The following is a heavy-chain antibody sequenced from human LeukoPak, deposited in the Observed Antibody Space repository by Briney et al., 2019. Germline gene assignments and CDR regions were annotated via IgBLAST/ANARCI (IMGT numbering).Heavy chain of an antibody. CDR2: IYTSGST. V-gene: IGHV4-61*02. CDR3: ARGLFYYDSSGYSNYFDY. J-gene: IGHJ4*02. D-gene: IGHD3-22*01. CDR1: GGSNSSGSYY. Sequence: PSETLSLTCTVSGGSNSSGSYYWSWIRQPAGKGLEWIGRIYTSGSTNYNPSLKSRVTISVDTSKNQFSLKLSSVTAADTAVYYCARGLFYYDSSGYSNYFDYWGQGTLVTVSS.